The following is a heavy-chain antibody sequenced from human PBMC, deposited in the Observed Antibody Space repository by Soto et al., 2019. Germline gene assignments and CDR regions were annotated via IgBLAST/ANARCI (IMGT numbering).Heavy chain of an antibody. CDR1: GYTFINFG. Sequence: QVQLVQSGTELKKPGASVKVSCKTSGYTFINFGIVWVRQAPGQGLEWMGWISPFNGHTHYAQKFQGRVSLTTDTSTSTAFLELRSLTYDDTAVYYCAREPPRSTAGLNYFDPWGQGTLVTVSS. D-gene: IGHD6-13*01. V-gene: IGHV1-18*01. CDR3: AREPPRSTAGLNYFDP. J-gene: IGHJ5*02. CDR2: ISPFNGHT.